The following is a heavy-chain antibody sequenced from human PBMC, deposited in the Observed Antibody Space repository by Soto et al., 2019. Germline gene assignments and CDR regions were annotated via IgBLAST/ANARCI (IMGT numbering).Heavy chain of an antibody. CDR2: ISYDGSNK. Sequence: ESGGGVVQPGRSLRLSCAASGFTFSSYGMHWVRQAPGKGLEWVAVISYDGSNKYYADSVKGRFTISRDNSKNTLYLQMNSLRAEDTAVYYCAKDKGSGYDWELGFDPWGQGTLVTVSS. J-gene: IGHJ5*02. CDR3: AKDKGSGYDWELGFDP. V-gene: IGHV3-30*18. CDR1: GFTFSSYG. D-gene: IGHD5-12*01.